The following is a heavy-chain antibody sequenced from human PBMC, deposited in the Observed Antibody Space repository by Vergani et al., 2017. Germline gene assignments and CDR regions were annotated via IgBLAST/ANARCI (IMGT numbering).Heavy chain of an antibody. D-gene: IGHD4-11*01. Sequence: QVQLQQWGGGLLKPSETLSLTCVVNGGSFTSYHWTWIRQSPGEGLEWVGDIDHTGRPDYNPPLKIQLTMSVDKSRNQFSLTLNSVTATDTAIYFCARVNTETNGHLYYYYYMGVWGQGTAVTVS. CDR1: GGSFTSYH. V-gene: IGHV4-34*01. CDR3: ARVNTETNGHLYYYYYMGV. J-gene: IGHJ6*03. CDR2: IDHTGRP.